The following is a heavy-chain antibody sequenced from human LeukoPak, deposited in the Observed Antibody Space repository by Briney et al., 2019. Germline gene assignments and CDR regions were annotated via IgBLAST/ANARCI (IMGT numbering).Heavy chain of an antibody. CDR3: TRDRSRAEDD. CDR1: GFIFSNYW. V-gene: IGHV3-74*01. J-gene: IGHJ4*02. Sequence: GGSLRLSCAASGFIFSNYWVHWVRQAPGKGPVWVSHINTDGSGTNYADSVKGRFTISRDNANNLLYLQMNSLRGEDTAVYYCTRDRSRAEDDWGQGTLVTVSS. D-gene: IGHD1-14*01. CDR2: INTDGSGT.